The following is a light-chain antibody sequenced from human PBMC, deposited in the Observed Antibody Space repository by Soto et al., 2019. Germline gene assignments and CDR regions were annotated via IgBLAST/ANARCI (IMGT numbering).Light chain of an antibody. CDR1: QSINNR. J-gene: IGKJ2*01. Sequence: DIQMTQSPSTLSAAVGDRVTVTCRASQSINNRLAWYQQKPGKAPKLLIYKASSLESGVPSRFSGSGSGTEFTLTISSLQPDDFATYYCQKYNSYSLMYTFGQGTKLEIK. CDR2: KAS. V-gene: IGKV1-5*03. CDR3: QKYNSYSLMYT.